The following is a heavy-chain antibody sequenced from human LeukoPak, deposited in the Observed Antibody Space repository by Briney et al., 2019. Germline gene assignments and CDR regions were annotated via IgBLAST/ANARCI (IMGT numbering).Heavy chain of an antibody. CDR1: GSTFSSYA. J-gene: IGHJ4*02. Sequence: GGSLRLSCAASGSTFSSYAMSWVRQAPGKGLEWVSAISGSGGSTYYADSVKGRFTISRDNSKNTLYLQMNSLRAEDTAVYYCAKDLRVGWNDAPSDYWGQGTLVTVSS. V-gene: IGHV3-23*01. CDR3: AKDLRVGWNDAPSDY. CDR2: ISGSGGST. D-gene: IGHD1-1*01.